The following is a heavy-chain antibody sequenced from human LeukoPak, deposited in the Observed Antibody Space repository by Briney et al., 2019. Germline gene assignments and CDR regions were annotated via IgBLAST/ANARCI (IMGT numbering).Heavy chain of an antibody. CDR3: ARLQYSNGYVDX. V-gene: IGHV5-51*01. D-gene: IGHD5-18*01. CDR2: IYPDDSDT. CDR1: GYSFTNYW. J-gene: IGHJ4*02. Sequence: GESLKISCTGSGYSFTNYWIGWVRQMPGKGLEWMGIIYPDDSDTRYGPSFQGQVTISADKSIATAYLQWSSLKASDTAMYYCARLQYSNGYVDXWGQGTLVTVSS.